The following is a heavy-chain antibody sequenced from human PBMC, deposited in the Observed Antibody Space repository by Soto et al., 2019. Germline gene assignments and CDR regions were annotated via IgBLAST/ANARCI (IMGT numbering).Heavy chain of an antibody. CDR1: GFTFSSYG. V-gene: IGHV3-33*01. Sequence: QVQLVESGGGVVQPGRSLRLSCAASGFTFSSYGMHWVRQAPGKGLEWVAVIWYDGSNKYYADSVKGRFTISRDNSKNTLYLQMNSRRAEDTAVYYCARDRLGSLYQRLYYYDGMDVWGQGTTVTVSS. D-gene: IGHD7-27*01. J-gene: IGHJ6*02. CDR2: IWYDGSNK. CDR3: ARDRLGSLYQRLYYYDGMDV.